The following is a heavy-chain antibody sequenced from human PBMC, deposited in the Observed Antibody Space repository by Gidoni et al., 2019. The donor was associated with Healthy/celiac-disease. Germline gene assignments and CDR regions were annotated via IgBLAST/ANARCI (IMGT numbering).Heavy chain of an antibody. J-gene: IGHJ4*02. CDR2: ISGSGGST. CDR1: GFTFSSYA. Sequence: EVQRLESGGGLVQPGGSLGLSCAASGFTFSSYAMSWVRQAPGKGLEWVSAISGSGGSTSYADSVKGRFTISRVNSKNTLYLQMNSLRAEDTAVYYCAKDEQWLPNGGYFDYWGQGTLVTVSS. CDR3: AKDEQWLPNGGYFDY. V-gene: IGHV3-23*01. D-gene: IGHD6-19*01.